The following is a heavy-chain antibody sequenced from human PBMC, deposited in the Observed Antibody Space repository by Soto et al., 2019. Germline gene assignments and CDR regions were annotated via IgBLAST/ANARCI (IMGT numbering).Heavy chain of an antibody. CDR2: VFYTGTT. J-gene: IGHJ3*02. CDR3: ARDPCTGGTCYNAFDN. Sequence: PSETLSLTCVVSGDSISSSRYFWGWIRQAPGRGLEWIGNVFYTGTTYFNPSLKSRVTISLDTAKNLVSLKVISVTAADTGVYYCARDPCTGGTCYNAFDNWGQGTVVTVSS. V-gene: IGHV4-39*02. D-gene: IGHD2-15*01. CDR1: GDSISSSRYF.